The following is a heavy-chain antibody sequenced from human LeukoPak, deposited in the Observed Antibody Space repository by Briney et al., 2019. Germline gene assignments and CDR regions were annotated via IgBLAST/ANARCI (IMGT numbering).Heavy chain of an antibody. D-gene: IGHD2-21*01. CDR3: AKSHITRYPLQYYFDL. CDR2: ISVSGDIT. J-gene: IGHJ4*02. Sequence: PGGSLRLSCAASGFTFSSYAMSWLRQTPQKGLEWVSGISVSGDITYYADTVKGRFTIARDNSRTTLYLQLNSLRADDTAVYYCAKSHITRYPLQYYFDLWGQGAQVIVSS. CDR1: GFTFSSYA. V-gene: IGHV3-23*01.